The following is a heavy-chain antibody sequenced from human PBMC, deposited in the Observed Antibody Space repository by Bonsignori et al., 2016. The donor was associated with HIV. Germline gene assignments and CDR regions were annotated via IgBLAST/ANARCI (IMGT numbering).Heavy chain of an antibody. D-gene: IGHD2-15*01. Sequence: PGKGLEWIGEINHSGSTNYNPSLKSRVTISVDTSKNQFSLKLSSVTAADTAVYYCARGRQYCSGGSCTPFDYWGQGTLVTVSS. J-gene: IGHJ4*02. CDR2: INHSGST. V-gene: IGHV4-34*01. CDR3: ARGRQYCSGGSCTPFDY.